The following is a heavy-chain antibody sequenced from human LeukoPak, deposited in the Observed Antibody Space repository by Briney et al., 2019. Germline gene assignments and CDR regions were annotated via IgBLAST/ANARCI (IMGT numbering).Heavy chain of an antibody. CDR3: ARDAGLRGEYWYFDL. CDR2: ISSTSTYI. D-gene: IGHD3-10*01. J-gene: IGHJ2*01. CDR1: GFNFNNYR. V-gene: IGHV3-21*01. Sequence: NTGGSLRLSCAASGFNFNNYRINWVRQAPGKGLELEWVSSISSTSTYIYYADSVRGRFTISRDNAKNSLYLQVNSLRGEDTAVYYCARDAGLRGEYWYFDLWGRGTLVTVSS.